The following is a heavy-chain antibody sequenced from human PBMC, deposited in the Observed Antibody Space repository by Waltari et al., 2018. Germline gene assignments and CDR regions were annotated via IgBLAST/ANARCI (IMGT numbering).Heavy chain of an antibody. Sequence: VQLQESGPGLVKPSETLSLTCSVSAASINSYHWTWVRRPPGRGLEWIGYIYYSGSTSYSPSLRGRATMSLDTSKNQFSLNLRSVTTADTGMYYCAAIVAATRAIDYWGPGALVTVFS. J-gene: IGHJ4*02. CDR2: IYYSGST. CDR1: AASINSYH. CDR3: AAIVAATRAIDY. D-gene: IGHD1-26*01. V-gene: IGHV4-59*03.